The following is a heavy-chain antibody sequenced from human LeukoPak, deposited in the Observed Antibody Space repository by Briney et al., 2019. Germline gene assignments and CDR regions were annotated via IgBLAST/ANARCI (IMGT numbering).Heavy chain of an antibody. CDR1: GGSISSYY. V-gene: IGHV4-59*01. Sequence: KASETLSLTCTVSGGSISSYYWSWIRQPPGKGLEWIGYIYYSGSTNYNPSLKSRVTISVDTSKNQFSLKLSSVTAADTAVYYCARGVGATYFQHWGQGTLVTVSS. CDR2: IYYSGST. CDR3: ARGVGATYFQH. J-gene: IGHJ1*01. D-gene: IGHD1-26*01.